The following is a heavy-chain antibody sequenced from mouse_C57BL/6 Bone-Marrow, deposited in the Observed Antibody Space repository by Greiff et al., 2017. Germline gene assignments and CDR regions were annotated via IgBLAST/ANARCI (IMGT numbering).Heavy chain of an antibody. CDR1: GYTFTNYW. CDR3: ARWRRWYFDV. Sequence: QVQLQQSGAELVRPGTSVKMSCKASGYTFTNYWIGWAKQRPGHGLEWIGDIYPGGGYTNYNEKFKGKATLTADKSSSTAYMQFSSLTSEDSAIYYGARWRRWYFDVWGTGTTVTVSS. V-gene: IGHV1-63*01. J-gene: IGHJ1*03. CDR2: IYPGGGYT.